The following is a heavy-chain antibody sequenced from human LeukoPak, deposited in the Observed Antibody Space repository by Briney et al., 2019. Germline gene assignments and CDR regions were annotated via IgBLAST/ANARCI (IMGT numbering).Heavy chain of an antibody. J-gene: IGHJ4*02. CDR2: ISWDGDTT. V-gene: IGHV3-43D*03. Sequence: GGSLRLSCAASGFTFDAYAMHWVRQAPGKVLEWVSLISWDGDTTYYADSVSGRFTISRDNTKNSLYLQMNSLTTEDTALYYCAKALSYSYGVDYWGQGALVTVSS. D-gene: IGHD5-18*01. CDR1: GFTFDAYA. CDR3: AKALSYSYGVDY.